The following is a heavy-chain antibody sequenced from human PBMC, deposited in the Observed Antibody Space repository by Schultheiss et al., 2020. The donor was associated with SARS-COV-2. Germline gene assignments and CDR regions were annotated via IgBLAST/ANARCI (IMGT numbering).Heavy chain of an antibody. CDR3: ARPTGAARNYYFDY. V-gene: IGHV4-39*01. CDR2: LYYSGST. J-gene: IGHJ4*02. Sequence: SETLSLTCTVSGGSISNSSYYWGWIRQPPGKGLEWIGSLYYSGSTYYNPSLKSRVTISVDTSKNQFSLKLSSVTAADTAVYYCARPTGAARNYYFDYWGQGTLVTVSS. CDR1: GGSISNSSYY. D-gene: IGHD1-14*01.